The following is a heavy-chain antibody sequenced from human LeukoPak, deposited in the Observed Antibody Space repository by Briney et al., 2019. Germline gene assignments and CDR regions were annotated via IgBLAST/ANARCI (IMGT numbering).Heavy chain of an antibody. CDR3: TRAASSGPLFTYHMDV. J-gene: IGHJ6*03. CDR1: GCSISSGSYY. V-gene: IGHV4-61*02. D-gene: IGHD3-22*01. Sequence: EASETLSLTCTVSGCSISSGSYYWSWIRQPAGKGLEWIGRIYTTGSTNYNPSLKSRVTISVDTSKNQFSLKLSSVTAADTAVYYCTRAASSGPLFTYHMDVWGKGTTVTVSS. CDR2: IYTTGST.